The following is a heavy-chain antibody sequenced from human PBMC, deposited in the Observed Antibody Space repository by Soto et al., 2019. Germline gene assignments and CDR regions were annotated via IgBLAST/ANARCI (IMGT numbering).Heavy chain of an antibody. D-gene: IGHD3-3*01. V-gene: IGHV1-2*04. CDR3: ARDRERITIFGVVPDAFDI. CDR2: INPNSGGT. J-gene: IGHJ3*02. Sequence: ASVKVSCKASGYTFTGYYMHWVRQAPGQGLEWMGWINPNSGGTNYAQKFQGWVTMTRDTSISTAYMELSRLRSDDTAVYYCARDRERITIFGVVPDAFDIWGQGTMVT. CDR1: GYTFTGYY.